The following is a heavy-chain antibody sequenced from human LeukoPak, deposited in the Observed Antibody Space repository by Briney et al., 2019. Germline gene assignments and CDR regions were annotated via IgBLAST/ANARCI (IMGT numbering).Heavy chain of an antibody. D-gene: IGHD3/OR15-3a*01. V-gene: IGHV3-15*01. CDR3: TTGTGKSDFDY. J-gene: IGHJ4*02. CDR2: IKSKTDGGTT. Sequence: GGSLRLSCAASGFTFSNAWMSWVRQAPGKGLEWVGRIKSKTDGGTTDYAAPVKGRFTISRDDSKNTLVLQMNSLKTEDTAVYYCTTGTGKSDFDYWGQGTLVTVSS. CDR1: GFTFSNAW.